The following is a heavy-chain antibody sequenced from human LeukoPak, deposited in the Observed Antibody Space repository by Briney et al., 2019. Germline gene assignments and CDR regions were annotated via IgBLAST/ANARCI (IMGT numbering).Heavy chain of an antibody. Sequence: GESLKISCKGSGYSFTSYWIGWVRQMPGKGLEWMWIIYPGDSDTRYSPSFQGQVTISADKSISTAYLQWSSLKASDTAMYYCAREGRDYDPHDAFDIWGHGTMVTVSS. D-gene: IGHD4-17*01. CDR1: GYSFTSYW. J-gene: IGHJ3*02. CDR3: AREGRDYDPHDAFDI. CDR2: IYPGDSDT. V-gene: IGHV5-51*01.